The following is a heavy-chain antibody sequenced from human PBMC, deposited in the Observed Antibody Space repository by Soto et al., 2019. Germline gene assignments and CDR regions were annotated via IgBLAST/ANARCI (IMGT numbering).Heavy chain of an antibody. V-gene: IGHV3-11*01. D-gene: IGHD3-10*01. J-gene: IGHJ4*02. Sequence: GGSLRLSCVASGFTFSDYYMSWIRQAPGKGLEWLSYISSSGSTIFYADSVKGRFTISRDNAKNSPYLQMNSLRAEDTAVYYCATWNYYGSGRPSDYWGQGNLVTVSS. CDR1: GFTFSDYY. CDR2: ISSSGSTI. CDR3: ATWNYYGSGRPSDY.